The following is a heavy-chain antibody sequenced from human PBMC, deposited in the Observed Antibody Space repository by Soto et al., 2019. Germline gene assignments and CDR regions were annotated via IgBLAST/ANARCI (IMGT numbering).Heavy chain of an antibody. J-gene: IGHJ5*02. CDR1: GFTFSSYA. D-gene: IGHD4-17*01. Sequence: GGSLRLSCAASGFTFSSYAMSWVRQAPGKGLEWVSAISGSGGSTYYADSVKGRFTISRDNSKNTLYLQMNSLSAEDTAVYYCAKDHALYGDYANWFDPWGQGTLVTVSS. CDR2: ISGSGGST. CDR3: AKDHALYGDYANWFDP. V-gene: IGHV3-23*01.